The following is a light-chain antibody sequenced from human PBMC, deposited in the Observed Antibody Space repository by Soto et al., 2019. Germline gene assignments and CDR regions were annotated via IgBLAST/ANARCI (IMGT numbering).Light chain of an antibody. CDR2: DVS. CDR1: SSDVGGYNY. CDR3: SSYTSSSTLLYV. J-gene: IGLJ1*01. V-gene: IGLV2-14*01. Sequence: QSALTQPASMSGSPGQSITISCTGTSSDVGGYNYVSWYQQHPGKAPKLMIYDVSKRPSGVSNRFSGSKSGNTASLTISGLQAEDEADDYCSSYTSSSTLLYVFGTGTKLTVL.